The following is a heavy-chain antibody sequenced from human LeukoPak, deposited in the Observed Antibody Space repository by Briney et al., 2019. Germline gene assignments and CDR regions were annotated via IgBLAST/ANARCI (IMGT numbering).Heavy chain of an antibody. V-gene: IGHV4-4*02. CDR1: GGSISSSNW. D-gene: IGHD6-19*01. Sequence: SETLSLTCAVSGGSISSSNWWSWVRQPPGKGLEWIGEIYHSGSTNYNPSLKSRVTISADKSKNQFSLKLSSVTAADTAVYYCARDFEGSSGLFDYWGQGTLVTVSS. CDR2: IYHSGST. CDR3: ARDFEGSSGLFDY. J-gene: IGHJ4*02.